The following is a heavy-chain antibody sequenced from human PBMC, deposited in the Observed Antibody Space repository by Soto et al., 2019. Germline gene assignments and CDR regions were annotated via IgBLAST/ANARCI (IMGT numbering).Heavy chain of an antibody. J-gene: IGHJ6*02. CDR3: ARVPTVVTVGMDV. V-gene: IGHV4-39*07. D-gene: IGHD2-15*01. Sequence: SETLSLTCTVSGGSISSSSYYWGWIRQPPGKGLEWIGSIYYSGSTYYNPSLKSRVTISVDTSKNQFSLKLSSVTAADTAVYYCARVPTVVTVGMDVWGQGTTVTVSS. CDR1: GGSISSSSYY. CDR2: IYYSGST.